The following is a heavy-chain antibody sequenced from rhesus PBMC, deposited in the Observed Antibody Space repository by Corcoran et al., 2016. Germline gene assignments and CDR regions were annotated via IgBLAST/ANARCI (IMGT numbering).Heavy chain of an antibody. CDR2: ISNGGGST. CDR1: GFTFSSYG. V-gene: IGHV3S5*01. D-gene: IGHD7-45*01. J-gene: IGHJ4*01. Sequence: EVQLVESGGGLVQPGGSLRLSCAASGFTFSSYGMSWVRQAPGKGLEWVSYISNGGGSTYYADAVKRRFTISRDNSKNTLSLQMNSLRAEDTAVYYCAKGAGDGLYFDYWGQGVLVTVSS. CDR3: AKGAGDGLYFDY.